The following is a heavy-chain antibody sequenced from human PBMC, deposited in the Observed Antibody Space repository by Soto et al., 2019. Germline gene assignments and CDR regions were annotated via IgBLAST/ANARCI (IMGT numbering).Heavy chain of an antibody. V-gene: IGHV4-59*01. Sequence: LSLTCTVSGGSISSYYWSWIRQPPGKGLEWIGYIYYSGSTNYNPSLKSRVTISVDTSKNQFSLKLSSVTAADTAVYYCARERSSGTELDYWGQGTLVTVSS. J-gene: IGHJ4*02. D-gene: IGHD6-19*01. CDR3: ARERSSGTELDY. CDR1: GGSISSYY. CDR2: IYYSGST.